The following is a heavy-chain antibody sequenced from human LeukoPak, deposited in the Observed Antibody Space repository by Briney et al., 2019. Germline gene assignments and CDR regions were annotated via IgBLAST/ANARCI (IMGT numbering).Heavy chain of an antibody. CDR2: INHRGST. V-gene: IGHV4-34*01. Sequence: SETLSLTCAVYGGSFSGYYWSWIRQPPGKGLEWIGEINHRGSTHYNPSLKSRVTISVDTSKNQFSLTLSSVTAADTAVYYCARGPPITGIANRYFDYWGQGTLVTVSS. CDR1: GGSFSGYY. D-gene: IGHD6-13*01. J-gene: IGHJ4*02. CDR3: ARGPPITGIANRYFDY.